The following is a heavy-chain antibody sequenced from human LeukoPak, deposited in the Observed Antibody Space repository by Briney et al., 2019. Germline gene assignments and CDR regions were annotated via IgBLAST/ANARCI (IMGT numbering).Heavy chain of an antibody. J-gene: IGHJ4*02. D-gene: IGHD4-23*01. CDR3: ARVTTVLTVDY. CDR2: IYYNGST. V-gene: IGHV4-59*08. CDR1: GGSISNYY. Sequence: MASETLSLTCTVSGGSISNYYWSWIRQPPGKGLEWIGFIYYNGSTNYNPSLKSRVTISVDTSKNQFSLKLSSVTAADTAVYYCARVTTVLTVDYWGQGTLVTVSS.